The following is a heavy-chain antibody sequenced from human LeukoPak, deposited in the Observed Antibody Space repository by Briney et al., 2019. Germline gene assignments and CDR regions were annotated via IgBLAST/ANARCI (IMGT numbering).Heavy chain of an antibody. Sequence: GGSLRLSCAAAGFTFSSYAMHWVRQAPGKGLEWVAVISYDGSNKYYADSVKGRFTISRDNSKNTLYLQMNSLRAEDTAVYYCARDGGYYFDYWGQGTLVTVSS. J-gene: IGHJ4*02. CDR2: ISYDGSNK. CDR3: ARDGGYYFDY. CDR1: GFTFSSYA. D-gene: IGHD4-23*01. V-gene: IGHV3-30*01.